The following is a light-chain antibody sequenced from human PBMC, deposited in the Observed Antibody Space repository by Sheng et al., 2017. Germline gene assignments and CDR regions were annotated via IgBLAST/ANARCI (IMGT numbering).Light chain of an antibody. CDR2: GAS. V-gene: IGKV3-20*01. Sequence: EIVMTQSPATLSVSPGESATLSCRASQSVSTYLAWYQQKPGQAPRLLIYGASNRATGIPDRFSGSGSGTDFTLTISRLEPEDFAVYYCQQYGSSPAPFGGGTKVEIK. CDR1: QSVSTY. J-gene: IGKJ4*01. CDR3: QQYGSSPAP.